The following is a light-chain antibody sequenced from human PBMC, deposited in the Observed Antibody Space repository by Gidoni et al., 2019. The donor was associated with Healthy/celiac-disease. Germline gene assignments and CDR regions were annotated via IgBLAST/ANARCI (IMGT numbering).Light chain of an antibody. CDR1: QDISNY. CDR2: DAS. Sequence: DSQMTQSLSSLSASVGDRVTITCQASQDISNYINWYQQKPGKAPKLLIYDASNLRTGVPSRFSGSGSGTDFTFTISSLQPEDIATYYCQQYDNLPRVTFGGGTKVEIK. CDR3: QQYDNLPRVT. V-gene: IGKV1-33*01. J-gene: IGKJ4*01.